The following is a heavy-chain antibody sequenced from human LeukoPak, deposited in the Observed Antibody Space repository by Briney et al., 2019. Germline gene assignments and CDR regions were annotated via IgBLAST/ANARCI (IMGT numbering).Heavy chain of an antibody. D-gene: IGHD3-9*01. CDR1: GFPFNSFG. Sequence: GGSLRLSCAPSGFPFNSFGMLWVRQAPGKGLEWVAFISYGGSNKYYADSVKGRFTISRDNSKNTLYLKMNSLSPEDTAVYYCAKVIRDDILTGFDYWGQGTMVTVSS. V-gene: IGHV3-30*18. J-gene: IGHJ4*02. CDR3: AKVIRDDILTGFDY. CDR2: ISYGGSNK.